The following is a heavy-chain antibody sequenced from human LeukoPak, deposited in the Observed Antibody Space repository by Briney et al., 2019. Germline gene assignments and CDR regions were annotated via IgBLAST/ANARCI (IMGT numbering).Heavy chain of an antibody. CDR1: GFTFSSYG. D-gene: IGHD5-18*01. V-gene: IGHV3-23*01. CDR3: ATGGYSYGGRYFDY. CDR2: ISGSGGST. J-gene: IGHJ4*02. Sequence: PGGSLRLSCAASGFTFSSYGMSWVHQAPGKGLEWVSAISGSGGSTYYADSVKGRFTISRDNSKNTLYLQMNSLRAEDTAVYYCATGGYSYGGRYFDYWGQGTLVTVSS.